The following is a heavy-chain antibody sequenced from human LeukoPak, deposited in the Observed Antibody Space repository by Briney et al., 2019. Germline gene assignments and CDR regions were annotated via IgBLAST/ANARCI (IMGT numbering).Heavy chain of an antibody. V-gene: IGHV4-30-4*08. Sequence: SQTLSLTCTVSGGSISSGDYYWSWIRQPPGKGLEWIGYIYYSGGTYYNPSLKSRVTISVDTSKNQFSLKLSSVTAADTAVYYCARVFCSTTSCFDVAGFDYWGQGALVTVSS. D-gene: IGHD2-2*01. CDR3: ARVFCSTTSCFDVAGFDY. CDR1: GGSISSGDYY. J-gene: IGHJ4*02. CDR2: IYYSGGT.